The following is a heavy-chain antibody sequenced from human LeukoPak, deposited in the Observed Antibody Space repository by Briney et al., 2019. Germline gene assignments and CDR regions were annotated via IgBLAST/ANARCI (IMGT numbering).Heavy chain of an antibody. V-gene: IGHV3-66*01. J-gene: IGHJ4*02. Sequence: GGSLRLSCAASGFTFSNAWMSWVRQAPGKGLEWVSVVYGGGSTYYADSVKGRFTISRDNSKSTLYLQMNSLRAEDTAVYYCAKGGYSNYERLDYWGQGSLVTVSS. CDR2: VYGGGST. D-gene: IGHD4-11*01. CDR3: AKGGYSNYERLDY. CDR1: GFTFSNAW.